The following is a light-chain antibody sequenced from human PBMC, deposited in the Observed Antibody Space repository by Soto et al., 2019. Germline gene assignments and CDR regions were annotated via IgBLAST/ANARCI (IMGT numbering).Light chain of an antibody. V-gene: IGKV1-17*01. CDR3: LQHANYPRT. CDR2: VAS. CDR1: QGIRNA. J-gene: IGKJ1*01. Sequence: DTQMTQSPSSLSASVGDRVTITCRASQGIRNALDWYQQKPGKAPKRLIYVASSLQSGVPSRFSGSGSGTEFTLTISSLQPEDFETYFGLQHANYPRTVGQGTKVEIK.